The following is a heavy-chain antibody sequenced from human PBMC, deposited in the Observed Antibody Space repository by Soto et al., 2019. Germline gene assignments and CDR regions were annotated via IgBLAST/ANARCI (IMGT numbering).Heavy chain of an antibody. CDR2: INHSGST. CDR3: ARGARFCGVVIIPVWFDP. J-gene: IGHJ5*02. D-gene: IGHD3-3*01. CDR1: GGSFSGYY. V-gene: IGHV4-34*01. Sequence: QVQLQQWGAGLLKPSETLSLTCAVYGGSFSGYYWSWIRQPPGKGLEWIGEINHSGSTNYNPSLRSRVTIAVDTTKNQCSLKLSSVTAADTAVYYCARGARFCGVVIIPVWFDPFGQGTLVTVSS.